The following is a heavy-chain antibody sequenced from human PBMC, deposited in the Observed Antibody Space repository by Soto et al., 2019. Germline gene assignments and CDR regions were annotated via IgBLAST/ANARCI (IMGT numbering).Heavy chain of an antibody. Sequence: GGSLRLSCAASGFTFSSYAMHWVRQAPGKGLEWVAVISYDGSNKYYADSVKGRFTISRDNSKNTLYLQMNSLKAEDTAVYYCARVGSKYCSSTSCYADLDYYGMDVWGQGTTVTVSS. V-gene: IGHV3-30-3*01. CDR1: GFTFSSYA. J-gene: IGHJ6*02. D-gene: IGHD2-2*01. CDR2: ISYDGSNK. CDR3: ARVGSKYCSSTSCYADLDYYGMDV.